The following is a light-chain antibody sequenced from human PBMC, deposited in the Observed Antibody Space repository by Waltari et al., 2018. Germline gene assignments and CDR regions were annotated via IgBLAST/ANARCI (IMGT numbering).Light chain of an antibody. J-gene: IGKJ3*01. Sequence: DIQMTQSPSSLSASVGDRVTLTCRASQGIKNHLAWFQQKPGKAPKSLIYGASTLQSGVPSKFSGSGSGTHFTLTISDLQPDDFATYFCQQYDGYPFTFGPGTTVDVK. CDR3: QQYDGYPFT. CDR1: QGIKNH. CDR2: GAS. V-gene: IGKV1-16*02.